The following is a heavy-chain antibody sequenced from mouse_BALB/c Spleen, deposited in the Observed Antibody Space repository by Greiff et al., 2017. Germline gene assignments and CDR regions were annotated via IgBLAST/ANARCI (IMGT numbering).Heavy chain of an antibody. D-gene: IGHD1-1*01. CDR2: ISSGGST. V-gene: IGHV5-6-5*01. CDR3: PRSYYGSVNYFDY. CDR1: GFTFSSYA. Sequence: EVKLMESGGGLVKPGGSLKLSCAASGFTFSSYAMSWVRQTPEKRLEWVASISSGGSTYYPDSVKGRFTISRDNARNILYLQMSSLRSEDTAMYYCPRSYYGSVNYFDYWGQGTTLTVSS. J-gene: IGHJ2*01.